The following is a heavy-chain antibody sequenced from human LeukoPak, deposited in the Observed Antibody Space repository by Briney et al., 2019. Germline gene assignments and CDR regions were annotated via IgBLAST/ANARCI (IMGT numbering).Heavy chain of an antibody. J-gene: IGHJ4*02. CDR3: ARVVGLNEWEPHY. V-gene: IGHV1-18*04. CDR1: GYTFTGYY. Sequence: GASVKVSCKASGYTFTGYYMHWVRQAPGQGLEWMGWISPYNGNTNYAQKLQGRVTMTTDTSTSTAYMELRSLRSDDTAVYYCARVVGLNEWEPHYWGQGTLVTVSS. D-gene: IGHD1-26*01. CDR2: ISPYNGNT.